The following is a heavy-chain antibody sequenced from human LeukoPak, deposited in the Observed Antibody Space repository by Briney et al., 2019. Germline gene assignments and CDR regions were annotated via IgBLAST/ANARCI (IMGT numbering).Heavy chain of an antibody. CDR3: ARARSYSSSWYLFSDYYYYYYYMDV. CDR1: VYTFTSYG. CDR2: FSAYNGNT. Sequence: GASVKVSCKASVYTFTSYGISWVRQSPGQGLGWMGWFSAYNGNTNYAQKLQGRVTMTTDTSTSTAYMELRSLRSDDTAVYYCARARSYSSSWYLFSDYYYYYYYMDVWGKGTTVTVSS. D-gene: IGHD6-13*01. V-gene: IGHV1-18*01. J-gene: IGHJ6*03.